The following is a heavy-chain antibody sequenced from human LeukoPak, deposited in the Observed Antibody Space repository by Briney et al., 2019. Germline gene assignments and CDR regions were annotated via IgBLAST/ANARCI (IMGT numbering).Heavy chain of an antibody. J-gene: IGHJ4*02. V-gene: IGHV1-69*01. CDR1: GGTFSSYA. D-gene: IGHD5-12*01. CDR2: IIPIFGTA. CDR3: VFGGYSGYDFTSLDY. Sequence: GSSVKVSCKASGGTFSSYAISWVRQAPGQGLEWMGGIIPIFGTANYAQKFQGRVTITADESTSTAYMELSSLRSEDTAVYYCVFGGYSGYDFTSLDYWGQGTLVTVSS.